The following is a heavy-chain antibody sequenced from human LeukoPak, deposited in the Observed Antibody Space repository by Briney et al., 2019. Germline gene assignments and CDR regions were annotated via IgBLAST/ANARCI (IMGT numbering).Heavy chain of an antibody. D-gene: IGHD6-13*01. J-gene: IGHJ4*02. Sequence: GRSLRLSCAASGFTFSSYGMHWVRQAPGKGLEWVAVISYDGSNKYYADSVKGRFTISRDNAKNSLYLQMNSLRAEDTAVYYCARVGIAAADYWGQGTLVTVSS. V-gene: IGHV3-30*03. CDR1: GFTFSSYG. CDR3: ARVGIAAADY. CDR2: ISYDGSNK.